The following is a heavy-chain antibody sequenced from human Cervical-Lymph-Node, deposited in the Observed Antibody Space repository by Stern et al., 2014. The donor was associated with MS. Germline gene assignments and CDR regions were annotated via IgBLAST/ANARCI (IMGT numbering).Heavy chain of an antibody. CDR2: VRNISTGGAN. Sequence: EEQLVESGGGLVKPGGSLTISCAASGFTFSNSWMSWVRQAPGKALERVGRVRNISTGGANDSSAPVEGRFAMSRDDSNNLLYLQIDNLKTEDTAVYYCTTHNANYGGNFDYWGQGTLVTVSS. V-gene: IGHV3-15*01. J-gene: IGHJ4*02. CDR1: GFTFSNSW. D-gene: IGHD4/OR15-4a*01. CDR3: TTHNANYGGNFDY.